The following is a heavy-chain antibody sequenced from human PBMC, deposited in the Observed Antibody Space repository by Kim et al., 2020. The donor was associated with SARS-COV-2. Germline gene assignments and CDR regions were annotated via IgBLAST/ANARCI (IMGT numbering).Heavy chain of an antibody. D-gene: IGHD3-22*01. CDR2: IIPIFGTA. J-gene: IGHJ4*02. V-gene: IGHV1-69*13. Sequence: SVKVSCKASVGTFSSYAISWVRQAPGQGLEWMGGIIPIFGTANYAQKFQGRVTITADESTSTAYMELSSLRSEDTAVYYCAREDDSSGYYAYWGQGTLVTVSS. CDR3: AREDDSSGYYAY. CDR1: VGTFSSYA.